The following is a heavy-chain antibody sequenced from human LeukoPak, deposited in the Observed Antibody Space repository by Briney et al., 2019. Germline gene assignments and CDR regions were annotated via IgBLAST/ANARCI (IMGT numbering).Heavy chain of an antibody. J-gene: IGHJ1*01. CDR1: GVTFSSYG. V-gene: IGHV3-23*01. CDR2: ISGSGGST. Sequence: GGSLRLSCAASGVTFSSYGMSWVRQAPGKGLEWVSAISGSGGSTYYADSVKGRFTISRDNSKNTLYLQMNSLRAEDTAVYYCAKNPNSSGWSEGGYFQHWGQGTLVTVSS. CDR3: AKNPNSSGWSEGGYFQH. D-gene: IGHD6-19*01.